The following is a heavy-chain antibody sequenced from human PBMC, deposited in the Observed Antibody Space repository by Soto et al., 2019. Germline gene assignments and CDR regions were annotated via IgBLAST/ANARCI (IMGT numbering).Heavy chain of an antibody. V-gene: IGHV1-58*01. J-gene: IGHJ3*02. Sequence: SVKVSCKASGFTFSNSAVQWVRQARGQRLEWIGWIIVGNGRTNFAQELQGRLTISRDMSTNTAYMELSGLRSEDTAFYYCAAELESGRRCCPFDIWGQVKMVIVSS. CDR3: AAELESGRRCCPFDI. CDR2: IIVGNGRT. D-gene: IGHD2-15*01. CDR1: GFTFSNSA.